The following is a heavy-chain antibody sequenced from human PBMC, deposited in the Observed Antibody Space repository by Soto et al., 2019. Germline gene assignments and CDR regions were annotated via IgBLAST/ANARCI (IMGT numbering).Heavy chain of an antibody. Sequence: SETLSLTCTVSGDTSTSYYWGWIRQAPGKGLEWIGHIHNSGTSTHNPSLDSRVTISIDAPGKRSSLEITSVTAADTAVYYCARDTVLTGRFDLWGQGTLVTVS. V-gene: IGHV4-59*01. J-gene: IGHJ4*02. CDR2: IHNSGTS. D-gene: IGHD2-8*01. CDR1: GDTSTSYY. CDR3: ARDTVLTGRFDL.